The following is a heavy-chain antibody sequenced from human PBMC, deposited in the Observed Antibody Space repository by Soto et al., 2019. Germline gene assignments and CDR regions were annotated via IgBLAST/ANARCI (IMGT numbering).Heavy chain of an antibody. J-gene: IGHJ4*02. CDR2: IYYSGST. CDR1: GGSISSGGYY. CDR3: AREPLAHSYFDF. Sequence: LSLTCTVSGGSISSGGYYWSWIRQHPGKGLEWIGYIYYSGSTYYNPSLKSRVTISVDTSKNQFSLKLSSVTAADSAVYFCAREPLAHSYFDFWGQGTLVTVSS. V-gene: IGHV4-31*03.